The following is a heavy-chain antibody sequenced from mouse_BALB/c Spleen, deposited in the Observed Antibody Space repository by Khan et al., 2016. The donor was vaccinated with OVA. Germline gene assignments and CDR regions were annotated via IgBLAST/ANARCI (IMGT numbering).Heavy chain of an antibody. CDR2: IFPGTDTT. CDR3: ASGYFGNYEFAY. J-gene: IGHJ3*01. D-gene: IGHD2-1*01. CDR1: GYTFTSYW. Sequence: QVQLQQSGAELVKPGASVKLSCKTSGYTFTSYWIQWVKQRPGQGLGWIGQIFPGTDTTYYNENFKGKATLTVDTSSNTAYMQFSSLTSEDSAVYFCASGYFGNYEFAYWGQGTLVTVSP. V-gene: IGHV1S132*01.